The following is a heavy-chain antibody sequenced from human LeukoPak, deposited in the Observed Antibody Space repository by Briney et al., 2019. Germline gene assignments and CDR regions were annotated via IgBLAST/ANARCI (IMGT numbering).Heavy chain of an antibody. Sequence: GGSLRLSCAASGFTFSSYGMHWVRQAPGKGLEWVAFIRYDGSNKYYADSVKGRFTISRDNSKNTLYLQVNSLRAEDTAVYYCAKETVIVVVPAALVAWGQGTLVTVSS. V-gene: IGHV3-30*02. CDR3: AKETVIVVVPAALVA. D-gene: IGHD2-2*01. CDR2: IRYDGSNK. J-gene: IGHJ5*02. CDR1: GFTFSSYG.